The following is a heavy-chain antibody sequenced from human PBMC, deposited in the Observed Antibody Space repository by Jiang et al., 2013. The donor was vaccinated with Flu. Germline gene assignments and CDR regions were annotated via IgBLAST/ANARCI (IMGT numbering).Heavy chain of an antibody. V-gene: IGHV3-7*03. J-gene: IGHJ4*02. CDR1: GFTFSSYW. D-gene: IGHD6-19*01. Sequence: QLLESGGGLVQPGGSLRLSCAASGFTFSSYWMSWVRQAPGKGLEWVANIKQDGSEKYYVDSVKGRFTISRDNAKNSLYLQMNSLRAEDTAVYYCARDHGGLAVAGTGYWGQGTLVTVSS. CDR2: IKQDGSEK. CDR3: ARDHGGLAVAGTGY.